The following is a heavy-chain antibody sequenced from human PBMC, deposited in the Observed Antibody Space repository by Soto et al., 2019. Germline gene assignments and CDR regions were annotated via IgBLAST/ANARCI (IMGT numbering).Heavy chain of an antibody. V-gene: IGHV2-5*02. Sequence: QITLKESGPTLVKPTQTLTLTCTFSGFSLSTTGVCVGWIRQPPGKALEWLALIYWDDNKRYSPSLKNRLTXTXVTSKNQVVLTMTDMDPVDTATYYCAHRRAGITLDYWGQGILVTVSS. CDR1: GFSLSTTGVC. CDR3: AHRRAGITLDY. CDR2: IYWDDNK. D-gene: IGHD3-10*01. J-gene: IGHJ4*02.